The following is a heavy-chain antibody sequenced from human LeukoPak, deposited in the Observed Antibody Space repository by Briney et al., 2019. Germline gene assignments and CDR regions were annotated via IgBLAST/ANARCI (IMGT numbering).Heavy chain of an antibody. CDR1: GSTFSGFE. D-gene: IGHD7-27*01. J-gene: IGHJ4*02. CDR2: ISSSGSGSTI. V-gene: IGHV3-48*03. Sequence: GGSLRLSCVVSGSTFSGFEMNWVRQAPGKGVEWVSYISSSGSGSTIFYADSVKGRFTISRDNAKNSLYLQMNSLRAEDTAVCYCARVLGFFDYWGQGTLVTVSS. CDR3: ARVLGFFDY.